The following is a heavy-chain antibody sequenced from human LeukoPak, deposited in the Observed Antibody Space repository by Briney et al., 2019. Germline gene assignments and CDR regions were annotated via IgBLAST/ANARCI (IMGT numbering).Heavy chain of an antibody. CDR2: ISSGGST. CDR3: GRVGDGYNDNY. J-gene: IGHJ4*02. Sequence: GGSLRLSCAASGFTVSSDYMGWVRQAPEKGLEWVSLISSGGSTYYADSLKGRFTISRDNSKNALYLQMNSLRAEDTAVYYCGRVGDGYNDNYWGQGTLVTVSS. CDR1: GFTVSSDY. V-gene: IGHV3-66*01. D-gene: IGHD5-24*01.